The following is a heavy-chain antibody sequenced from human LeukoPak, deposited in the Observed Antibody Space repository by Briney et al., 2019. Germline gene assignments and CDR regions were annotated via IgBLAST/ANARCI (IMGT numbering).Heavy chain of an antibody. V-gene: IGHV5-51*01. CDR3: ARRAGELEIIDY. J-gene: IGHJ4*02. Sequence: KHGESLKISCKGSGYSFTSYWIGWVRQMPGKGLEWMGIIYPGDSDTRYNPFFQGQVTISADRSISTAYLQWSSLKASGTAMYYCARRAGELEIIDYWGQGTLVTVSS. CDR1: GYSFTSYW. D-gene: IGHD3-16*01. CDR2: IYPGDSDT.